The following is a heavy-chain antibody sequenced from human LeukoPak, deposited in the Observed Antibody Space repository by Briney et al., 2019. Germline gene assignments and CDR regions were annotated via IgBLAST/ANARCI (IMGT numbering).Heavy chain of an antibody. CDR1: GFSLSSYA. D-gene: IGHD2-21*01. Sequence: GGSLRLSCAASGFSLSSYAMSWVRQAPGKGLEWVSAISSTDAGTYHADSVRGRFTISRDSSKNTLYLQMNSPRAEDAAVYYCAKAPVTSCRGAYCYPFDYWGQGTLVTVSS. J-gene: IGHJ4*02. CDR3: AKAPVTSCRGAYCYPFDY. V-gene: IGHV3-23*01. CDR2: ISSTDAGT.